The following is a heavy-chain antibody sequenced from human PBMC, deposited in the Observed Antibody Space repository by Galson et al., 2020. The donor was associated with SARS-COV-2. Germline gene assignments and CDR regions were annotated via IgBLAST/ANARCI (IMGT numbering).Heavy chain of an antibody. J-gene: IGHJ6*02. CDR3: ARDTPNYGMDV. V-gene: IGHV4-59*08. Sequence: SETLSLTCPVSGGSISSYYWSWIRQPPGKGLEWIGNVYYTGSTKYKPSLKSRITISIDTSNNQFSLRLRAVTAADTAVYYCARDTPNYGMDVWGQGTTVTVSS. CDR2: VYYTGST. CDR1: GGSISSYY. D-gene: IGHD2-15*01.